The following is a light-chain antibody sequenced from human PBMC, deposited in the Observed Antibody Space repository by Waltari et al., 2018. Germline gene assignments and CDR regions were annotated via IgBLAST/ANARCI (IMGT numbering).Light chain of an antibody. J-gene: IGLJ2*01. CDR3: ATWDDSLNGQL. CDR2: SND. Sequence: QSVLTQPPSASGTPGQRVTISCSGSRSNLGSNPVNWYQQLPGAAPKLLLYSNDPRPSGVPDRFSGSKSGTSASLGISGLQSEDEADYYCATWDDSLNGQLFGGGTKLTVL. CDR1: RSNLGSNP. V-gene: IGLV1-44*01.